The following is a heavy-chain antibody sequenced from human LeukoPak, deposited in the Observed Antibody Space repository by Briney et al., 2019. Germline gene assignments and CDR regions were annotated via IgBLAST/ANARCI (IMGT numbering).Heavy chain of an antibody. D-gene: IGHD6-19*01. V-gene: IGHV1-46*01. CDR1: GYTVTSYY. J-gene: IGHJ4*02. CDR2: LNPSGGSS. Sequence: ASVKVSCKASGYTVTSYYMHWVRQAPGQGLEWMAILNPSGGSSNYAQKFQGRATLTRATSTGTVYMELSSLRSEDTAVYYCARDGPYSSGWYNYFDYWGQGTLVTVSS. CDR3: ARDGPYSSGWYNYFDY.